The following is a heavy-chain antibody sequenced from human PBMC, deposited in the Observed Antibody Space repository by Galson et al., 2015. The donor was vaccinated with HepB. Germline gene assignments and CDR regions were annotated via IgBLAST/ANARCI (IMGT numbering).Heavy chain of an antibody. Sequence: SVKVSCKASGYTFTSYAMHWVRQAPGQRLEWMGWINAGNGNTEYSQKFQGRVTITRDTSASTAYMELSSLRSEDTAVYYCAREGFGGVIVFNYWGQGTLVTVSS. CDR1: GYTFTSYA. D-gene: IGHD3-16*02. CDR3: AREGFGGVIVFNY. V-gene: IGHV1-3*01. J-gene: IGHJ4*02. CDR2: INAGNGNT.